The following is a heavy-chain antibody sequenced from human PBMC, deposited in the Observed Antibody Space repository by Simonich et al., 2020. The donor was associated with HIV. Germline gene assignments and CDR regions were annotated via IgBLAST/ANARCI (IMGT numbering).Heavy chain of an antibody. V-gene: IGHV4-34*01. CDR1: GGSFSGYY. J-gene: IGHJ3*02. D-gene: IGHD3-10*01. CDR2: ITYRGRT. CDR3: AREVGYYPPQLEENNAFDI. Sequence: QVQLQQWGAGLLKPSETLSLTCAVYGGSFSGYYWSWIRQPPGKGLEWIGEITYRGRTNNNSSLKGRVTISINTSKKHFSLRLNSVTAADTAVYYCAREVGYYPPQLEENNAFDIWGQGTMVTVSS.